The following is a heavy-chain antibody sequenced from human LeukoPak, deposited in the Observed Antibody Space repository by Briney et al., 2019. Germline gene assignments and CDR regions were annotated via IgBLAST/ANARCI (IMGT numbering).Heavy chain of an antibody. CDR1: GFTFSSYAM. D-gene: IGHD6-13*01. Sequence: GSLRLSCAASGFTFSSYAMSWVRQPPGKGLEWIGEIYHSGSTNYNPSLKSRVIISLDKSKNQFSMTLNSVTAADTAVYYCARDLRYSSSWYYYGLDVWGQGTTVTVSS. CDR2: IYHSGST. V-gene: IGHV4-4*02. J-gene: IGHJ6*02. CDR3: ARDLRYSSSWYYYGLDV.